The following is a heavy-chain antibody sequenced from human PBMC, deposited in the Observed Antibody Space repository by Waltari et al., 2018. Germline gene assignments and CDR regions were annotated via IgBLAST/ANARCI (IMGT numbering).Heavy chain of an antibody. J-gene: IGHJ4*02. CDR3: ARDVTVTSFPDYLDY. D-gene: IGHD4-17*01. Sequence: EVQLVESGGGLVKPGGSLRLSCAASGFNFSNYAMTWVRQAPGKGLQWVSSIGSSSDFTFYTDSLRGRFTISRDNAKNSLFLQMNGLRAEDTAVYFCARDVTVTSFPDYLDYWGQGILVTVSS. CDR2: IGSSSDFT. CDR1: GFNFSNYA. V-gene: IGHV3-21*01.